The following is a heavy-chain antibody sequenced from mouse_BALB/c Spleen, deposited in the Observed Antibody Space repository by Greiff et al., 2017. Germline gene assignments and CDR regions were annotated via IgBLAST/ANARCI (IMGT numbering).Heavy chain of an antibody. CDR1: GFNIKDYY. CDR2: IDPENGNT. J-gene: IGHJ2*01. CDR3: AVILRSYFDY. Sequence: VQLQQSGAELVRPGALVKLSCKASGFNIKDYYMHWVKQRPEQGLEWIGWIDPENGNTIYDPKFQGKASITADTSSNTAYLQLSSLTSEDPAVYYCAVILRSYFDYWGQGTTLTVSS. V-gene: IGHV14-1*02. D-gene: IGHD1-1*01.